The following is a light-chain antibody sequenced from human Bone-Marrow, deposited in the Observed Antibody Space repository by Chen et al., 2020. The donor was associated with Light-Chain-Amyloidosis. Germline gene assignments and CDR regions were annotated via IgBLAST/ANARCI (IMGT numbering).Light chain of an antibody. J-gene: IGLJ3*02. V-gene: IGLV3-21*02. Sequence: SYVLTQPSAVSVAPGQTATIACGGNNIGSTSVHWYQQTPGQAPLLLVYADSDRPSGSPERLAGSNSGNTATLTISRVEAGDEADYYCQVWDRCSDRPVFGGGTKLTVL. CDR1: NIGSTS. CDR3: QVWDRCSDRPV. CDR2: ADS.